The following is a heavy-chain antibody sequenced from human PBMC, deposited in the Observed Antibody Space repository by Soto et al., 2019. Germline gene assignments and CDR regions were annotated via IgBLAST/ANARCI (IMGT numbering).Heavy chain of an antibody. CDR3: KKGVGDCGGDCIAGFDS. CDR2: MTGSGGST. Sequence: AGSLRLSCAASGFTFTNSAMNWVRQAPGKGLEWVSTMTGSGGSTYYADSVKGRFTISRDTSNTTVYLHLNSLRAEDTAVNYCKKGVGDCGGDCIAGFDSWGQGTLVTVSS. V-gene: IGHV3-23*01. J-gene: IGHJ4*02. D-gene: IGHD2-21*02. CDR1: GFTFTNSA.